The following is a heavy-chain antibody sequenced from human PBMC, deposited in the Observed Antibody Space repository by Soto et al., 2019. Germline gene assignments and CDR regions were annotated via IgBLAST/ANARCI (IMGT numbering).Heavy chain of an antibody. V-gene: IGHV3-23*01. D-gene: IGHD1-1*01. CDR3: ANLDWSQLPNNFDY. J-gene: IGHJ4*02. CDR2: ISGGIDTS. Sequence: SLRLSCAASGFMFTNYAMSWVRQAPGRRLEWVSTISGGIDTSYYADSVKGRFTISRDDSKSTLYLQMNNLRAEDTAVYYCANLDWSQLPNNFDYWGQGTLVTVSS. CDR1: GFMFTNYA.